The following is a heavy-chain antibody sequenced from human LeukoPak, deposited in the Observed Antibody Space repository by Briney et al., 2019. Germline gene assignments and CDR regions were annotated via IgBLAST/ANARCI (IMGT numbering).Heavy chain of an antibody. D-gene: IGHD6-19*01. CDR3: ARDLPQVTGTFDY. CDR1: GYTFTDYD. V-gene: IGHV1-3*01. J-gene: IGHJ4*02. Sequence: ASVKVSCKASGYTFTDYDINWVRQAPGQGLEWMGWINAGNGNTEYSQKFQGRVTITRDTSASTAYMELSSLRSEDTAVYYCARDLPQVTGTFDYWGQGTLVTVSS. CDR2: INAGNGNT.